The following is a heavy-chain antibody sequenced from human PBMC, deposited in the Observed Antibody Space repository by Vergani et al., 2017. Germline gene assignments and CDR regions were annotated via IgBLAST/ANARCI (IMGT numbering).Heavy chain of an antibody. D-gene: IGHD6-19*01. V-gene: IGHV3-73*01. J-gene: IGHJ5*02. CDR1: GFTFSGSA. CDR2: IRSKANSYAT. CDR3: ARGPSGWYGWFDP. Sequence: EVQLVESGGGLVQPGGSLKLSCAASGFTFSGSAMHWVRQASGKGLEWVGRIRSKANSYATAYAASVKGRFTISRDDSKNTAYLQMNSLKTEDTAVYYCARGPSGWYGWFDPWGQGTLVTVSS.